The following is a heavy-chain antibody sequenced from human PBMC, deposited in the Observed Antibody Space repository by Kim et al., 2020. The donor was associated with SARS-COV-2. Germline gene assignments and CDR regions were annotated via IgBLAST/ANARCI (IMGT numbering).Heavy chain of an antibody. D-gene: IGHD1-1*01. CDR1: GGTFSSYA. J-gene: IGHJ6*02. CDR2: IIPIFGTA. Sequence: SVKVSCKASGGTFSSYAISWVRQAPGQGLEWMGGIIPIFGTANYAQKFQGRVTITADESTSTAYMELSSLRSEDTAVYYCARVNGNHYYYYGMDVWGQGTTVTVSS. V-gene: IGHV1-69*13. CDR3: ARVNGNHYYYYGMDV.